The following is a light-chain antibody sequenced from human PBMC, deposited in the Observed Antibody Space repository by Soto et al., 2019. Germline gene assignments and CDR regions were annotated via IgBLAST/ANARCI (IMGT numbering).Light chain of an antibody. CDR3: QQFNSFPVT. Sequence: DIQMTQSPSTLSASVGDRVTITCRASQSISXWLAWYQQIPGKAPKLLMYDASSLTSGVPSRFSGSGSGTDFTLTISSLQPDDFATYYCQQFNSFPVTFGQGTKVEIK. V-gene: IGKV1-5*01. CDR2: DAS. J-gene: IGKJ2*01. CDR1: QSISXW.